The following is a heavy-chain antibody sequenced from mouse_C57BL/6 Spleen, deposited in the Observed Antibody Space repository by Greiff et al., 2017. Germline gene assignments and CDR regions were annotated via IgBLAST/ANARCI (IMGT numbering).Heavy chain of an antibody. CDR1: GYAFSSSW. D-gene: IGHD1-1*01. J-gene: IGHJ3*01. Sequence: VQLQQSGPELVKPGASVKISCKASGYAFSSSWMNWVKQRSGKGLEWIGRIYPGDGDTNYNGKFKGKATLTADKSSSTAYMQLSSLTSEDSAVYFCARSKEDYYGSSPFAYWGQGTLVTVSA. V-gene: IGHV1-82*01. CDR2: IYPGDGDT. CDR3: ARSKEDYYGSSPFAY.